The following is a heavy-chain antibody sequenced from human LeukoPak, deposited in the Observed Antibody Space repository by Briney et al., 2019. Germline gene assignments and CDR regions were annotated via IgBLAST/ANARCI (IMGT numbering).Heavy chain of an antibody. V-gene: IGHV1-69*04. D-gene: IGHD1-26*01. CDR2: IIPILGIA. CDR1: GGTFSSYA. Sequence: ASVKVSCKASGGTFSSYAISWVRQAPGQGLEWMGRIIPILGIANYAQKFQGRVTITADKSTSTAYMELSSLRSEDTVVYYCARDPAVGALDYWGQGTLVTVSS. CDR3: ARDPAVGALDY. J-gene: IGHJ4*02.